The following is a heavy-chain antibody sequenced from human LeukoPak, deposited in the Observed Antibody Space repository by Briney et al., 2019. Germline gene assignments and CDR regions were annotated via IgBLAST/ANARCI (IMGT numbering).Heavy chain of an antibody. J-gene: IGHJ3*02. CDR3: ARDLGSGWYRGDAFDI. CDR2: IYYSGST. D-gene: IGHD6-19*01. CDR1: GGSISGYS. V-gene: IGHV4-59*01. Sequence: ASETLSLTCTVSGGSISGYSWSWIRQPPGKGLEWIAYIYYSGSTNYNPSLKSRVTISVDPSKNQFSLKLSSVTAADMAVYFCARDLGSGWYRGDAFDIWGQGTMVTVSS.